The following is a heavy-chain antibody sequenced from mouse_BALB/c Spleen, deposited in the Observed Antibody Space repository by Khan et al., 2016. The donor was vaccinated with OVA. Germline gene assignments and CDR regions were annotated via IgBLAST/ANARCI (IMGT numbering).Heavy chain of an antibody. CDR1: GYTFTTAG. Sequence: QIQLVQSGPELKKPGETVRISCKASGYTFTTAGIQWVQKMPGKGLKWIGWINTHSGVPKYAEDFKGRFAFSLEISVNTAYLQITNLKNEDTATYFCARGGAAYYRNDEGAMEYWGEGNSDTVS. D-gene: IGHD2-14*01. J-gene: IGHJ4*01. CDR3: ARGGAAYYRNDEGAMEY. V-gene: IGHV9-4*02. CDR2: INTHSGVP.